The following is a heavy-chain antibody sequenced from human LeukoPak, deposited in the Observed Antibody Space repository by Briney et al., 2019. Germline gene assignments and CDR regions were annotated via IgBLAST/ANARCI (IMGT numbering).Heavy chain of an antibody. D-gene: IGHD3-10*01. CDR3: ARDDMAWFGGFDY. Sequence: SETLSLTCTVSGGSISSSSYYWGWIRQPPGKGLEWIGSIYYSGSTYYNPSLKSRVTISVDTSRNQFSLKLSSVTAADTAVYYCARDDMAWFGGFDYWGQGTLVTVSS. V-gene: IGHV4-39*07. CDR1: GGSISSSSYY. J-gene: IGHJ4*02. CDR2: IYYSGST.